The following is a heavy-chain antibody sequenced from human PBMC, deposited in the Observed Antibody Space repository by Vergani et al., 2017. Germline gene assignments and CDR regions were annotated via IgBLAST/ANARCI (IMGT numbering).Heavy chain of an antibody. CDR2: ISPILGIA. CDR3: ARDANIAVAGFFDY. Sequence: QVQLVQSGAEVKKPGSSVKVSCKASGGTFSSYAISWVRQAPGQGLEWMGRISPILGIANYAQKFQGRVTITADKSTSTAYMELSSLRSEDTAVYYCARDANIAVAGFFDYWGQGTLVTVSS. D-gene: IGHD6-19*01. J-gene: IGHJ4*02. CDR1: GGTFSSYA. V-gene: IGHV1-69*04.